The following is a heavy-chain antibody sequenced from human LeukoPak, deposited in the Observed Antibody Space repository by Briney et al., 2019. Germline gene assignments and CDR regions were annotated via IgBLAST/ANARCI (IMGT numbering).Heavy chain of an antibody. CDR2: IIPIFGTA. D-gene: IGHD2-15*01. Sequence: ASVKVSCKASDYTFTSYGISWVRQAPGQGLDWMGGIIPIFGTANYAQKFQGRVTITADESTSTAYMELSSLRSEDTAVYYCSREIVEVVAATYYYYYGMDVWGQGTTVTVSS. CDR1: DYTFTSYG. V-gene: IGHV1-69*13. CDR3: SREIVEVVAATYYYYYGMDV. J-gene: IGHJ6*02.